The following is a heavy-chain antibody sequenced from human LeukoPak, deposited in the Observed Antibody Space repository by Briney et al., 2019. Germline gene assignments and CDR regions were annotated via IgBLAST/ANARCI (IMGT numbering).Heavy chain of an antibody. CDR3: ARYSSSWYGDY. D-gene: IGHD6-13*01. Sequence: SETLSLTCAVYGGSFSGYYWSWIRQPAGKGLEWIGRICTSGSTNYNPSLKSRVTMSVDTSKNQFSLKLSSVTAADTAVYYCARYSSSWYGDYWGQGTLVTVSS. J-gene: IGHJ4*02. CDR2: ICTSGST. CDR1: GGSFSGYY. V-gene: IGHV4-59*10.